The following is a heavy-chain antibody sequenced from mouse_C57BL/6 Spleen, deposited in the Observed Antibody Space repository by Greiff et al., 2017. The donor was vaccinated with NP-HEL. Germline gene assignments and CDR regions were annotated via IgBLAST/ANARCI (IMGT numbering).Heavy chain of an antibody. V-gene: IGHV5-6*01. Sequence: EVQRVESGGDLVKPGGSLKLSCAASGFTFSSYGMSWVRQTPDKRLEWVATISSGGSYTYYPDSVKGRFTISRDNAKNTLYLQMSSLKSEDTAMYYCARITTVVATGPFDYWGQGTTLTVSS. D-gene: IGHD1-1*01. J-gene: IGHJ2*01. CDR2: ISSGGSYT. CDR3: ARITTVVATGPFDY. CDR1: GFTFSSYG.